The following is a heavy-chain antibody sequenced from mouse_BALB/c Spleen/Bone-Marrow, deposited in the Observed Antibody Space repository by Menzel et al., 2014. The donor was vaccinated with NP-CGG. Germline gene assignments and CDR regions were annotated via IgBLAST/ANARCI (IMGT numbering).Heavy chain of an antibody. CDR2: IYPGDGDT. V-gene: IGHV1-80*01. CDR3: ARRVYGNCGYLDV. J-gene: IGHJ1*01. Sequence: QVQLQESGAELVRPGSSVKISCTASGYAFSSYWMNWVKQRPGQGLEWIGQIYPGDGDTDYTGKFKGKATLTADKSSSTAYMQLSSLTSKDSAVYFCARRVYGNCGYLDVWGAGTTVTVSS. CDR1: GYAFSSYW. D-gene: IGHD2-1*01.